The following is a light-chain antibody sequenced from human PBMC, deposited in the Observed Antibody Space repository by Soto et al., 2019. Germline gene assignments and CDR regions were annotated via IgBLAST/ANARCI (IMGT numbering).Light chain of an antibody. CDR3: QQYGTWPLA. CDR1: RGIGST. CDR2: DTS. Sequence: EVVMTQSPATLSVSPGERATLSCRASRGIGSTLAWYQQKPGQTPRLLIYDTSTRATGVPGRFIGSRSGTEFTLTITSLQSEDFAIYYCQQYGTWPLAFGGGTRVEN. J-gene: IGKJ4*01. V-gene: IGKV3-15*01.